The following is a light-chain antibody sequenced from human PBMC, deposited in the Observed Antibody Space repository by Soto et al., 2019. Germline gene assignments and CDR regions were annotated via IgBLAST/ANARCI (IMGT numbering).Light chain of an antibody. Sequence: EIVWTQSPGTLSLSPGERATLSCRASQSVSSSYLAWYQQKPGQAPRLLIYGASSRATGIPDRFSGSGSGTDFTLTISRLEPEEFAVYYCQQYGSSPPLTFGVGTKVEIK. CDR2: GAS. CDR1: QSVSSSY. V-gene: IGKV3-20*01. J-gene: IGKJ4*01. CDR3: QQYGSSPPLT.